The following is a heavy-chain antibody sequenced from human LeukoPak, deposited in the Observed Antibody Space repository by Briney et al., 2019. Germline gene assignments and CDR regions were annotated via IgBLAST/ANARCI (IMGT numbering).Heavy chain of an antibody. V-gene: IGHV3-66*01. J-gene: IGHJ3*02. Sequence: GGSLRLSCAASGFTVSSNYMSWVRQAPGKGLEWVSVIYSGGSTYYADSVKGRFTISRDNSKNTLYLQINSLRAEDTAVYYCARDQEDAFDIWGQGTMVTVSS. CDR1: GFTVSSNY. CDR2: IYSGGST. CDR3: ARDQEDAFDI.